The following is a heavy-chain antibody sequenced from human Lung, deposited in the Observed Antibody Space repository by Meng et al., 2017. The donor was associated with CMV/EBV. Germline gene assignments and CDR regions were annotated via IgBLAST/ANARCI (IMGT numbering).Heavy chain of an antibody. CDR1: GGSISTYY. CDR3: ARHQNGGTYPLDY. CDR2: NYYSGST. J-gene: IGHJ4*02. V-gene: IGHV4-59*08. D-gene: IGHD3-16*02. Sequence: QLQLQESGPGLSKPSETLSLTCAVSGGSISTYYWGWIRQPPGKGLEWIGNNYYSGSTNYNPSLASRVTISVDSSKNQFSLKLSSVTAADTAVYYCARHQNGGTYPLDYWGQGTLVTVSS.